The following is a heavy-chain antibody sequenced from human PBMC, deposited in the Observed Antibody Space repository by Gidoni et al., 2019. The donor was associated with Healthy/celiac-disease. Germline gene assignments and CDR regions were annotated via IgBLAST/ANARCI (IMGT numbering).Heavy chain of an antibody. D-gene: IGHD6-13*01. Sequence: QVQLVQSGAEVQKPGASVKVSCKASGYTFTSYGISWVRQAPGQGLEWMGWISAYNGNTNYAQKLQGRVTMTTDTSTSTAYMELRSLRSDDTAVYYCASVGRYSSSWTRVSSYYGMDVWGQGTTVTVSS. V-gene: IGHV1-18*01. J-gene: IGHJ6*02. CDR3: ASVGRYSSSWTRVSSYYGMDV. CDR2: ISAYNGNT. CDR1: GYTFTSYG.